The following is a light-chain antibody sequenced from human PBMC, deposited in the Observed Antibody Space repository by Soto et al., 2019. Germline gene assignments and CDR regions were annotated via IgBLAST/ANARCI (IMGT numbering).Light chain of an antibody. V-gene: IGLV2-14*01. CDR3: SSYTTSSTYV. CDR1: SSDIGDYNY. J-gene: IGLJ1*01. CDR2: EVD. Sequence: QSALTQPASVSGSPGQSITISCIGPSSDIGDYNYVSWYQQHPGQAPKLIIYEVDNRPSGISNRFSGSKSGNTASLTISGLQAEYEADYYCSSYTTSSTYVFGTGTKLTVL.